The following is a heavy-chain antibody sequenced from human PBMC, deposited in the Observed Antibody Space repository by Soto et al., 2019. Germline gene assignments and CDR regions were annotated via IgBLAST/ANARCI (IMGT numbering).Heavy chain of an antibody. Sequence: NPSETLSLTCAVYGGSFSGYYWSWIRQPPGKGLEWIAEINHSGSTNYNPSLKSRVTISVDTSKNQFSLKLSSVTAADTAVYYCARFTIFGAEGYYYYYYGMDVWGQGTTFTVSS. J-gene: IGHJ6*02. CDR3: ARFTIFGAEGYYYYYYGMDV. V-gene: IGHV4-34*01. D-gene: IGHD3-3*01. CDR1: GGSFSGYY. CDR2: INHSGST.